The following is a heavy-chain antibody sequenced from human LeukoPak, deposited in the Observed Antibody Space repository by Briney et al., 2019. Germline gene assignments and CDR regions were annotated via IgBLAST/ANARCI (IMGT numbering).Heavy chain of an antibody. CDR2: IYYSGST. D-gene: IGHD6-13*01. CDR1: GGSISSYY. J-gene: IGHJ6*02. CDR3: ARLIAAAGTRSAYYYGMDV. Sequence: PLETLSLTCTVSGGSISSYYWSWIRQPPGKGLEWIGYIYYSGSTNYNPSLKSRVAISVDTSKNQFSLKLSSVTAADTAVYYCARLIAAAGTRSAYYYGMDVWGQGTTVTVSS. V-gene: IGHV4-59*08.